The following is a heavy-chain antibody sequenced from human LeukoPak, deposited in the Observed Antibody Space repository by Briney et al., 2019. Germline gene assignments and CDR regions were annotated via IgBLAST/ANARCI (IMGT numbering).Heavy chain of an antibody. CDR2: ISSSSSYI. Sequence: GGSLRLSCAASGFTFSSYTMNWVRQAPGKGLEWVSSISSSSSYIHYTDSVKGRFTSSRDNTKKSLYLQMNSLRAEDTAVYYCARDRYDRSGYYDYWGQGTLVTVSS. D-gene: IGHD3-22*01. J-gene: IGHJ4*02. V-gene: IGHV3-21*01. CDR3: ARDRYDRSGYYDY. CDR1: GFTFSSYT.